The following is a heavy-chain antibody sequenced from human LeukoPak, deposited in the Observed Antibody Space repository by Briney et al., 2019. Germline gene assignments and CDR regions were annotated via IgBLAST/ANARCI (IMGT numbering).Heavy chain of an antibody. CDR2: IYHSGST. CDR3: ARDHHDSSGYYHYYYYYYMDV. Sequence: PSETLSLTCTVSGYSISSGYYWGWIRQPPGKGLEWIGSIYHSGSTYYNPSLRSRVTISVDTSKNQFSLKLSPVTAADTAVYYCARDHHDSSGYYHYYYYYYMDVWGKGTTVTVSS. D-gene: IGHD3-22*01. J-gene: IGHJ6*03. CDR1: GYSISSGYY. V-gene: IGHV4-38-2*02.